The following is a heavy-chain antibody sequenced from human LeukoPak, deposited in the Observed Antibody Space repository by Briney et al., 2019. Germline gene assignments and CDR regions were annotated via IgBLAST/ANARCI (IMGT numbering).Heavy chain of an antibody. CDR3: AKDAQRGFYYSNSFQY. Sequence: GGSLRLSCAASGFIFTDYGFQWVRQTPGKGLEWVAAIWSDATNMYYGNSVKGRFFIQRDDFQNTVYLEMSSLRAEDTAVYYCAKDAQRGFYYSNSFQYWGQGSLVTVSS. D-gene: IGHD4-11*01. CDR1: GFIFTDYG. CDR2: IWSDATNM. J-gene: IGHJ4*02. V-gene: IGHV3-33*06.